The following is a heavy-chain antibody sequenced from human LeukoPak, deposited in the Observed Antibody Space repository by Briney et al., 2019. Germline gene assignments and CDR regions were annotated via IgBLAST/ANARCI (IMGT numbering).Heavy chain of an antibody. V-gene: IGHV3-23*01. Sequence: PGGSLRLSCAASGFTFSIYAMSWIRQAPGKGLEWVSSISASGDSTFYADSVKGRFTFSRDNSKNTLYLQMNSLRAEDTAVYYCARDSILTGYFDYWGQGTLVTVSS. J-gene: IGHJ4*02. CDR3: ARDSILTGYFDY. CDR2: ISASGDST. CDR1: GFTFSIYA. D-gene: IGHD3-9*01.